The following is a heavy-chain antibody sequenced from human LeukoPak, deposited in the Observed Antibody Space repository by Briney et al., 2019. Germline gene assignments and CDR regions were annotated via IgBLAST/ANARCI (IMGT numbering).Heavy chain of an antibody. CDR2: IYTSGST. J-gene: IGHJ5*02. V-gene: IGHV4-61*02. D-gene: IGHD3-16*01. Sequence: PSQTLSLTCTVSGGSISSGSYYWSWIRQPAGKGLEWIGRIYTSGSTNYNPSLKSRVTISVDTSKNQFSQKLSSVTAADTAVYYCARSPVWWFDPWGQGTLVTVSS. CDR1: GGSISSGSYY. CDR3: ARSPVWWFDP.